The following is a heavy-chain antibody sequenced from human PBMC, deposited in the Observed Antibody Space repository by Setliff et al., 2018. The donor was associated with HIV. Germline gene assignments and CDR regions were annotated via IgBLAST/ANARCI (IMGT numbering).Heavy chain of an antibody. V-gene: IGHV4-39*01. D-gene: IGHD5-18*01. CDR2: SYYSGST. CDR3: ATDTAMLQEGTGF. Sequence: PSETLSLTCTVSGGSISGSNYYWAWIRQPPGKGLEWIGSSYYSGSTYYNPSLKSRVTISVDTSKNQFSLKLSSVTAADTAIYYCATDTAMLQEGTGFWGQGTLVTVSS. J-gene: IGHJ4*02. CDR1: GGSISGSNYY.